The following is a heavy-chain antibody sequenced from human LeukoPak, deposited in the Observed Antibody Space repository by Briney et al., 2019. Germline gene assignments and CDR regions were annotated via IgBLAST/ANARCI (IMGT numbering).Heavy chain of an antibody. Sequence: SETLSLTCTVSSGSISTYSWSWIRQPPGERLEWIGYFYYSGSTIYNPSLKSRVTISADTSKNQFSLKLSSVTAADTAVYYCARDRITIFGVVNYNWFDPWGQGTLVTVSS. CDR3: ARDRITIFGVVNYNWFDP. V-gene: IGHV4-59*12. CDR2: FYYSGST. D-gene: IGHD3-3*01. CDR1: SGSISTYS. J-gene: IGHJ5*02.